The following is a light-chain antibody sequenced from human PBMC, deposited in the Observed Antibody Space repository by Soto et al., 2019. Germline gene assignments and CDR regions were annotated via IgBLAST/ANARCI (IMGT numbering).Light chain of an antibody. V-gene: IGKV3-15*01. CDR2: GAS. CDR3: QEYNNWPPRAT. CDR1: QSVSSN. Sequence: EIVMTQSPATLSVSPGERATLSCRASQSVSSNLAWYQQKPGQAPRLIIYGASTRATGIPARFSGSGSGTEFTLNISSLQSEDFAGYYCQEYNNWPPRATFGQGTKLEIK. J-gene: IGKJ2*01.